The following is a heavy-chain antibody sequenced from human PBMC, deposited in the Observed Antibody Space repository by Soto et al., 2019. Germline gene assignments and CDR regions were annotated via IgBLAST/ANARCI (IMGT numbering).Heavy chain of an antibody. CDR1: YW. V-gene: IGHV5-51*01. CDR3: ARIWEMATVAACDY. CDR2: IYPGDSDT. J-gene: IGHJ4*02. D-gene: IGHD3-16*01. Sequence: YWSWVRQMPGKGLEWMGIIYPGDSDTRYSPPFQGQVTISVDKSITTAYLQWSGLKASDTAMYYCARIWEMATVAACDYWGQGTLVTVSS.